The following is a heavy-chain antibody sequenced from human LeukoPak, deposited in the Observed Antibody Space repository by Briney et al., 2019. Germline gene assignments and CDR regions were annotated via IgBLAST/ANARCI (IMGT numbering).Heavy chain of an antibody. CDR2: ISGSGFST. Sequence: GGSLRLSCAASGFTFSTYAMSWVRQAPGKGLEWVSGISGSGFSTYYADSVKGRFTISRDNSKNTLYLQMNSLRAEETAVYYCVKDLRGSDHSEYWGQGTLVTVSS. D-gene: IGHD1-26*01. V-gene: IGHV3-23*01. J-gene: IGHJ4*02. CDR3: VKDLRGSDHSEY. CDR1: GFTFSTYA.